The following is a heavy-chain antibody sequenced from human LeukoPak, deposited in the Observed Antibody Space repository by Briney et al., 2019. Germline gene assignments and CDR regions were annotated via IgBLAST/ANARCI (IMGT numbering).Heavy chain of an antibody. D-gene: IGHD3-10*01. V-gene: IGHV3-21*01. J-gene: IGHJ4*02. CDR2: ISSSSSYI. CDR3: AREEPYGSGVGFDY. Sequence: GGSLRLSCAASGFTFSGYSMNWVRQAPGKGLEWVSSISSSSSYIYYADSVKGRFTISRDNAKNSLYLQMNSLRAEDTAVYYCAREEPYGSGVGFDYWGQGTLVTVSS. CDR1: GFTFSGYS.